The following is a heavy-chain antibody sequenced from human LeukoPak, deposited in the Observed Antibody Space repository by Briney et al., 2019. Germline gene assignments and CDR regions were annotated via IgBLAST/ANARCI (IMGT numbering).Heavy chain of an antibody. D-gene: IGHD3-3*01. J-gene: IGHJ5*02. Sequence: SGPTLVKPTQTLTLTCTFSGFSLNTSGVGVGWIRQPPGKALEWLAVIYWDDDKRYSPSLNSRLTITKDTSKNQVVLTMTNMDPVDTATYYCAHREVYYDFWSAYKGPCRFDPWGQGTLVTVSS. CDR1: GFSLNTSGVG. CDR2: IYWDDDK. CDR3: AHREVYYDFWSAYKGPCRFDP. V-gene: IGHV2-5*02.